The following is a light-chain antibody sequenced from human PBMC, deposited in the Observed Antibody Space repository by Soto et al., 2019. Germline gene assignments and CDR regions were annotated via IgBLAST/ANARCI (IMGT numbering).Light chain of an antibody. J-gene: IGKJ3*01. Sequence: DIHMTQAPSSLPASVGDRVSISCQATENIRNLLNWYQVEPGEAPKLLIFDATTLEAGVPSRFSGSGSGTRFTLTINGLQPEDIATYFCQQYDDVPRVSFGPGTRVD. CDR2: DAT. V-gene: IGKV1-33*01. CDR3: QQYDDVPRVS. CDR1: ENIRNL.